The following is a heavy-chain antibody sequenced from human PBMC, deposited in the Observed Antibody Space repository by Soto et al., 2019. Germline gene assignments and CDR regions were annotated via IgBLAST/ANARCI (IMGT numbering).Heavy chain of an antibody. CDR3: ARGSGSYLEDYYYYGMDV. V-gene: IGHV1-18*04. Sequence: GASVKVSCKASGYTFTSYGISWVRQAPGQGLEWMGWISAYNGNTNYAQKLQGRVTMTTDTSTSTAYMELRSLRSDDTAVYYCARGSGSYLEDYYYYGMDVWGQGTTVTVSS. CDR2: ISAYNGNT. D-gene: IGHD1-26*01. J-gene: IGHJ6*02. CDR1: GYTFTSYG.